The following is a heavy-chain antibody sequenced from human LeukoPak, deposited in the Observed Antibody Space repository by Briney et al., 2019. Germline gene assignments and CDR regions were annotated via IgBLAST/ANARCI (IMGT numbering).Heavy chain of an antibody. CDR2: ISGSGDRT. CDR3: AKGPLIEVAGTTWGY. CDR1: GFTFSSYA. J-gene: IGHJ4*02. V-gene: IGHV3-23*01. D-gene: IGHD6-19*01. Sequence: GGSLRLSCAASGFTFSSYAMSWVRQAPGKGLEWVSGISGSGDRTDYADSVKGRFTISRDNSKNTLYLQMNSLRAEDTAVYYCAKGPLIEVAGTTWGYRGQGTLVTVSS.